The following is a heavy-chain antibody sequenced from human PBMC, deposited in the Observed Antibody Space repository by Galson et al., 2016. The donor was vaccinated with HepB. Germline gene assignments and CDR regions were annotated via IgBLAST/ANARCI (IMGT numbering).Heavy chain of an antibody. CDR2: IHDNGKT. CDR1: GDSISDYF. V-gene: IGHV4-59*08. J-gene: IGHJ6*02. Sequence: SETLSLTCTVSGDSISDYFWSWIRQPPGKGLEWIGYIHDNGKTTYSPSLESRATISVDTSKSQFTLKLNSVTPADTAVFSCSRHRRENNGYGDYYYYYGLDGWGQGTTVIVSS. CDR3: SRHRRENNGYGDYYYYYGLDG. D-gene: IGHD2-8*01.